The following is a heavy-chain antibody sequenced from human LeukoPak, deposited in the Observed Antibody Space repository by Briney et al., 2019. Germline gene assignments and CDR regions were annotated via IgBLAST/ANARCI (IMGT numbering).Heavy chain of an antibody. D-gene: IGHD1-20*01. V-gene: IGHV3-15*01. CDR2: IKSKSAGGTI. CDR3: TTDAGYDSRWYNW. J-gene: IGHJ4*02. Sequence: GGSLRLSCAASGFTFTSAWMSWVRQAPGKGLEWVGRIKSKSAGGTIDYASPVKGRFIISRDDSKTTLYLQINSLKTEDTAVYYCTTDAGYDSRWYNWWGQGPLVTVSS. CDR1: GFTFTSAW.